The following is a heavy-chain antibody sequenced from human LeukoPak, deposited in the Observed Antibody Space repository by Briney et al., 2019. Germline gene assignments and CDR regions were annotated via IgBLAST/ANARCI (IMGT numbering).Heavy chain of an antibody. CDR2: MNPNSGNT. J-gene: IGHJ4*02. CDR1: GYTFTSYD. V-gene: IGHV1-8*03. Sequence: ASVTVFCKASGYTFTSYDINWVRQATGQGLEWMGWMNPNSGNTGYAQKFQGRVTITRNTSISTAYMELSSLRSEDTAVYYCARAIGDYLDYWGQGTLVTVSS. D-gene: IGHD1-26*01. CDR3: ARAIGDYLDY.